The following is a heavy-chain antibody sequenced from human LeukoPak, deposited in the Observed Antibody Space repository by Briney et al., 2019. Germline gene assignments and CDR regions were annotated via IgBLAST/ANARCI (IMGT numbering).Heavy chain of an antibody. CDR2: ISSNGGTT. D-gene: IGHD6-19*01. CDR1: GFTFSNYA. Sequence: QSGGSLRLSCAASGFTFSNYAMHWVRQAPGKGLEYVSGISSNGGTTYYADSVKGRFTISRDNSKNTLYLQMGSLRAEDMAVYYCARCSSGWYGVIDYWGQGTLVTVSS. V-gene: IGHV3-64*02. J-gene: IGHJ4*02. CDR3: ARCSSGWYGVIDY.